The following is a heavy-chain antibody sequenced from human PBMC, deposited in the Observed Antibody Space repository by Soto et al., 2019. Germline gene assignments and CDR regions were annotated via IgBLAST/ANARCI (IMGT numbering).Heavy chain of an antibody. CDR3: ARGRYCLTGRRCTNWLDX. Sequence: SETLSLTCSVSGDSISNLDYFWAWIRQPPGQALEGIGYIYKSATTYYNPSFESRVAISVDTSKSQFSLNVTSVTAADTAVYFCARGRYCLTGRRCTNWLDXWGQGAPVTVSX. D-gene: IGHD7-27*01. CDR1: GDSISNLDYF. CDR2: IYKSATT. J-gene: IGHJ5*01. V-gene: IGHV4-30-4*01.